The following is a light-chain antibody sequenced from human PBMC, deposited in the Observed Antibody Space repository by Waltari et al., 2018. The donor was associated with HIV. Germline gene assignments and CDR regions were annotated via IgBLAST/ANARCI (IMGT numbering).Light chain of an antibody. CDR3: QSYDSSLSV. CDR1: SSNIGAGYD. Sequence: QSVLTQPPSVSGAPGQRVTISCPGSSSNIGAGYDVHWYQQLPGTAPKLLIYGNNNRPSGVPDRFSGSKSGTSASLAITGLQAEDEADYYCQSYDSSLSVFGGGTKLTVL. CDR2: GNN. V-gene: IGLV1-40*01. J-gene: IGLJ2*01.